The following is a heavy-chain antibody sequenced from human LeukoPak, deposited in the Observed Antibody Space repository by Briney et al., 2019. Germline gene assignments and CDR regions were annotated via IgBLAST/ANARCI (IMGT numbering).Heavy chain of an antibody. CDR1: GGSFSGYY. J-gene: IGHJ4*02. CDR2: INHSGST. CDR3: ARGEFTYYYDSSGPAGY. Sequence: SETLSLTCAVYGGSFSGYYWSWIRQPPGKGLEWLGEINHSGSTNYNPPLKSRVTISVDTSKNQFSLKLSSVTAADTAVYYCARGEFTYYYDSSGPAGYWGQGTLVTVSS. V-gene: IGHV4-34*01. D-gene: IGHD3-22*01.